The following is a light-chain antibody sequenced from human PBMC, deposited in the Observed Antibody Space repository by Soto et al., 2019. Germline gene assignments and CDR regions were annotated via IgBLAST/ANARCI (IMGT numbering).Light chain of an antibody. V-gene: IGLV2-14*02. J-gene: IGLJ1*01. CDR2: EGS. CDR1: SSDVGSSKF. Sequence: QSALTQPASVSASPGQSITISCTGSSSDVGSSKFVSWYQQHPGKAPKLMIYEGSKRPSGVSNRFSGSKSGNTASLTISGLQTEDEADYFCSSYTSTSTLYVFGTGTKVTVL. CDR3: SSYTSTSTLYV.